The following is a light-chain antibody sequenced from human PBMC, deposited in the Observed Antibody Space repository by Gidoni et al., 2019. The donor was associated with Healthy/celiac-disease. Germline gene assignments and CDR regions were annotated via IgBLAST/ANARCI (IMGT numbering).Light chain of an antibody. J-gene: IGLJ3*02. CDR2: DDS. CDR1: ALPKKY. V-gene: IGLV3-10*01. CDR3: YSTDSSGNHRGV. Sequence: SYELTQPPSVSVSPGQTARITCSGDALPKKYVSWYQQKSGKAPVLVIYDDSKRPSGIPEIFSGSSSGTMATLTISGAQVEDEADYYCYSTDSSGNHRGVFGGGTKLTVL.